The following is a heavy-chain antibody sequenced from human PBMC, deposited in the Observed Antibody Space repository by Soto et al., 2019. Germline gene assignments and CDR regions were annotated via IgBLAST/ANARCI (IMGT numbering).Heavy chain of an antibody. CDR3: ARDQTPSSGWPGMDV. CDR2: INPNSGGT. CDR1: GYTFTDYY. V-gene: IGHV1-2*02. J-gene: IGHJ6*02. D-gene: IGHD6-19*01. Sequence: SSVKVSCKASGYTFTDYYMHWVRQAPGQGLEWMGWINPNSGGTNYAQKFQGRVTMTRDTSISTAYMELSRLRSDDTAVYYCARDQTPSSGWPGMDVWGQGTTVTVYS.